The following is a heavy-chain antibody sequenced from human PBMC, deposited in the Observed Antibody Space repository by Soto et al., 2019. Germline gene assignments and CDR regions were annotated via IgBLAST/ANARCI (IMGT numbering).Heavy chain of an antibody. CDR1: GGSISSGGYY. J-gene: IGHJ6*02. CDR2: IYYSGST. Sequence: TLSLTCTVSGGSISSGGYYWSWIRQHPGKGLEWIGYIYYSGSTCYNPSLKSRVTISVDTSKNQFSLKLSSVTAADTAVYYCARIRFLEWSDYYYGMDVWGQGTTVTVSS. D-gene: IGHD3-3*01. V-gene: IGHV4-31*03. CDR3: ARIRFLEWSDYYYGMDV.